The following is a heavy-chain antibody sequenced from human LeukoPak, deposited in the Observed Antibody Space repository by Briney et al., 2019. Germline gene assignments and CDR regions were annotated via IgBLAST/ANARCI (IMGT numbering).Heavy chain of an antibody. CDR3: ARAAGGSYLDY. Sequence: GGSLRLSCAASGFTVSSNYMSWVRQAPGKGLEWVSVIYSGGNTYYADSVKGRFTISRDNSKNTLYLQMNSLRAEDTAVYYCARAAGGSYLDYWGQGTLVTVSS. D-gene: IGHD1-26*01. CDR2: IYSGGNT. J-gene: IGHJ4*02. CDR1: GFTVSSNY. V-gene: IGHV3-53*01.